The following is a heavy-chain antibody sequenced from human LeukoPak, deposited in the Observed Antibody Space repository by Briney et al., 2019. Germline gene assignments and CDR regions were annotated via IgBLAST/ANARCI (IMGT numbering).Heavy chain of an antibody. CDR2: IYYSGYT. J-gene: IGHJ6*03. CDR1: GGSVSSGSYY. V-gene: IGHV4-61*01. Sequence: SETLSLTCTVSGGSVSSGSYYWSWIRQPPGKGLEWIGSIYYSGYTNYNPSLKSRVTISVDTSKNQFSLKLSSVTAADTAVYYCARTTMVRGTYYMDVWGKGTTVTISS. CDR3: ARTTMVRGTYYMDV. D-gene: IGHD3-10*01.